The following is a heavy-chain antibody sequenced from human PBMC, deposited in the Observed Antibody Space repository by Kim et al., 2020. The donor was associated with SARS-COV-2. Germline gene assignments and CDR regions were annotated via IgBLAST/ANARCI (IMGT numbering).Heavy chain of an antibody. D-gene: IGHD2-21*01. J-gene: IGHJ6*02. CDR3: TTDIPWVYGMDV. CDR2: IKSKTDGVTT. Sequence: GGSLRLSCAASGFTFSNAWMSWVRQAPGKGLEWVGRIKSKTDGVTTDYAAPVKGRFTISRDDSKNTLYLQMNSLKTEDTAVYYCTTDIPWVYGMDVWGQGTTVTVSS. CDR1: GFTFSNAW. V-gene: IGHV3-15*01.